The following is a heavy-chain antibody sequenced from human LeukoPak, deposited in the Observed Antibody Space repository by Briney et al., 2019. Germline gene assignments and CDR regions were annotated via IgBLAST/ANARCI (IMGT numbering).Heavy chain of an antibody. J-gene: IGHJ6*02. V-gene: IGHV4-34*01. Sequence: PSETLSLTCAVYGGSFSGYYWSWIRQPPGKGLEWIGEINHSGSTNYNPSLKSRVTISVDTSKNQFSLKLSSVTVADTAVYYCARGYLFYYYYGMDVWGQGTTVTVSS. CDR3: ARGYLFYYYYGMDV. CDR1: GGSFSGYY. CDR2: INHSGST.